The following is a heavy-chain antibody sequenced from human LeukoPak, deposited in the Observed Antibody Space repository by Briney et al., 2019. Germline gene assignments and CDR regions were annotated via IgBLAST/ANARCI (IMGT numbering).Heavy chain of an antibody. CDR1: GGSISSGYY. D-gene: IGHD6-13*01. CDR3: ARQGWGYSSSWFFDY. Sequence: SQTLSLTCAVSGGSISSGYYWGWIRQPPGKGLEWIGSIYHSGSTNYNPSLKSRVTISVDTSKNQFSLKLSSVTAADTAVYYCARQGWGYSSSWFFDYWGQGTLVTVSS. V-gene: IGHV4-38-2*01. J-gene: IGHJ4*02. CDR2: IYHSGST.